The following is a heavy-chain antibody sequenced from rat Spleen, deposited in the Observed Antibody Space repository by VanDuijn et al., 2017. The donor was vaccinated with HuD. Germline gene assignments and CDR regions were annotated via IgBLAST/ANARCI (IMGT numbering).Heavy chain of an antibody. CDR3: VRHGYTRYYFDY. D-gene: IGHD1-9*01. J-gene: IGHJ2*01. Sequence: EVQLVESGGGLVQPGRSMKLSCAASGFTFSNYGMHWIRQAPTKGLEWVASISPSGGSTYYRDSVKGRFTISRDNAKSTLYLQMDSLRSEDTASYYCVRHGYTRYYFDYWGQGVVVTVSS. V-gene: IGHV5-19*01. CDR1: GFTFSNYG. CDR2: ISPSGGST.